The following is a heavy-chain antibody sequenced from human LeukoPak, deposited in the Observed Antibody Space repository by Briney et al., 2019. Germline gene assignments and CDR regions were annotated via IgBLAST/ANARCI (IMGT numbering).Heavy chain of an antibody. CDR1: GFTFSSYA. V-gene: IGHV3-15*01. Sequence: GGSLRLSCAAYGFTFSSYAMSWVRQAPGKGLEWVGRIKSKTDGGTTDYAAPVKGRFTISRDDSKNTLYLQMNSLKTEDTAVYYCTTTPLLLWFGELLDYWGQGTLVTVSS. D-gene: IGHD3-10*01. J-gene: IGHJ4*02. CDR3: TTTPLLLWFGELLDY. CDR2: IKSKTDGGTT.